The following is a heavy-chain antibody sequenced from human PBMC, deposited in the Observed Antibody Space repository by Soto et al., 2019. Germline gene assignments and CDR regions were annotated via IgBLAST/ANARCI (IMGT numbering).Heavy chain of an antibody. J-gene: IGHJ4*02. D-gene: IGHD1-26*01. Sequence: GGSLRLSCVASGFAFSGYWMHWVRQAPGKGLVWVSRINTDGTRTSHAVSVKGRFTTSRDNAKNTLYLHMNSLRAEDTAVYYCASLSGSFDYWGQGTLVTVS. CDR1: GFAFSGYW. V-gene: IGHV3-74*01. CDR3: ASLSGSFDY. CDR2: INTDGTRT.